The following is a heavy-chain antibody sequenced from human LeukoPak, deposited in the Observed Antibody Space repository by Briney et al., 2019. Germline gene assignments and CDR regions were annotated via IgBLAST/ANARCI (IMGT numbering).Heavy chain of an antibody. J-gene: IGHJ4*02. D-gene: IGHD6-6*01. CDR3: ARAGLGSSSALDY. CDR2: INHSGST. V-gene: IGHV4-34*01. Sequence: PSETLSLTCAVYGGSFSGYYWSWIRQPPGKGLEWIGEINHSGSTNYNPSLKSRVTISVDTSKNQFSLKLSSVTAADTAVYYCARAGLGSSSALDYWGQGTLVTISS. CDR1: GGSFSGYY.